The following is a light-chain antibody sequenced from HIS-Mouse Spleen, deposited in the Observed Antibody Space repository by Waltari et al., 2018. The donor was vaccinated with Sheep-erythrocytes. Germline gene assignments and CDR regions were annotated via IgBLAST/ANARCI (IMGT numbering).Light chain of an antibody. V-gene: IGLV2-8*01. CDR2: EVS. J-gene: IGLJ1*01. Sequence: QSALTQPPSASGSPGQSVTISCTGTSSDVGGYNYVSWYQQHPGKAPKLMIYEVSKRHSGVPDGFAGSKSGNTASLTVSGLQAEDEADYYCSSYAGSNNYVFGTETKVTVL. CDR1: SSDVGGYNY. CDR3: SSYAGSNNYV.